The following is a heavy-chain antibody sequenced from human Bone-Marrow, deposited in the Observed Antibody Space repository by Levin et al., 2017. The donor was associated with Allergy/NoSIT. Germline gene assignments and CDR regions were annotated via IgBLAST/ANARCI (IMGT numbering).Heavy chain of an antibody. CDR3: ARVWEYSYGFDAKYFDY. V-gene: IGHV4-59*01. D-gene: IGHD5-18*01. J-gene: IGHJ4*02. CDR2: IYYSGST. Sequence: SSETLSLTCTVSGDSIESYYWSWIRQPPGKGLEWIGYIYYSGSTNYNPALKGRVSMSVDNSQNQFSLKLTSVTVADTALYFCARVWEYSYGFDAKYFDYWGQGTLVTVSS. CDR1: GDSIESYY.